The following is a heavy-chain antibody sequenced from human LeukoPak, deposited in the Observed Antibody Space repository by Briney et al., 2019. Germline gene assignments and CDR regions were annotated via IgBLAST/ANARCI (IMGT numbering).Heavy chain of an antibody. Sequence: PGGSLRLSCAASGFTFSSYSMNWVRQAPGKGLEWVAVISYDGSNKYYADSVKGRFTISRDNSKNTLYLQMNSLRAEDTAVYYCARGVRGVNNWFDPWGQGTLVTVSS. V-gene: IGHV3-30*03. CDR2: ISYDGSNK. D-gene: IGHD3-10*01. CDR3: ARGVRGVNNWFDP. CDR1: GFTFSSYS. J-gene: IGHJ5*02.